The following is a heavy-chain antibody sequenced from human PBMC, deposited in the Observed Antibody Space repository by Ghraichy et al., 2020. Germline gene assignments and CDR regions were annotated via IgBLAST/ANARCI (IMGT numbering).Heavy chain of an antibody. J-gene: IGHJ4*02. CDR3: ARGIAVAGTSFDY. V-gene: IGHV3-48*03. Sequence: GESLNISCAASGFTFSTYEMTRVRQAPGKGLEWVSYISRSGSTIYYADSMKGRFTISRDNAKTSLYLQMNSLRAEDSAVYYCARGIAVAGTSFDYWGQGTLVNVSS. D-gene: IGHD6-19*01. CDR2: ISRSGSTI. CDR1: GFTFSTYE.